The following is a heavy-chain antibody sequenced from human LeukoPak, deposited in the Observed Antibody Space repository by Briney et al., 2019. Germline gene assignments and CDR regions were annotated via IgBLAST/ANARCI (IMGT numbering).Heavy chain of an antibody. J-gene: IGHJ3*02. V-gene: IGHV4-59*08. CDR1: GGSISSYY. D-gene: IGHD3-16*01. Sequence: SETLTLTCTVSGGSISSYYWSWIRQPPGKGLEWIGYIYYSGSTNYNPSLKSRVTISVDTSRNEFSLTLRFVTAADTAVYYCARHVALYDYVWGSYLKNDAFEIWGQGTMGTVSS. CDR2: IYYSGST. CDR3: ARHVALYDYVWGSYLKNDAFEI.